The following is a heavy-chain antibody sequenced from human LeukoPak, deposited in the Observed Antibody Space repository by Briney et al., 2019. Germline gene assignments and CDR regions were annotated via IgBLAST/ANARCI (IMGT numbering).Heavy chain of an antibody. Sequence: SGGSQRLSCAASGFTFSAYGMSWFRQAPGKGLEWVSAITYSSGNTYYADSVKGRFTISRDNSKNTLYLQMNSLRAEDTALYYCAKDGTGCGGDCYSDYWGQGTLVTVSS. CDR3: AKDGTGCGGDCYSDY. J-gene: IGHJ4*02. V-gene: IGHV3-23*01. CDR2: ITYSSGNT. D-gene: IGHD2-21*02. CDR1: GFTFSAYG.